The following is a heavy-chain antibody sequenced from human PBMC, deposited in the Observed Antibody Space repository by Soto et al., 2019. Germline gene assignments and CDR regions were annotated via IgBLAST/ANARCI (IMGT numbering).Heavy chain of an antibody. CDR1: GFTFSSYG. V-gene: IGHV3-33*01. J-gene: IGHJ5*02. CDR2: IWYDGSNK. Sequence: GGSLRLSCAASGFTFSSYGMHWVRQAPGKGLEWVAVIWYDGSNKYYADSVKGRFTISRDNSKNTLYLQMNSLRAEDTAVYYCARDLRGRRKGAYGPIVVVPAASVGPPWFDPWGQGTLVTVSS. D-gene: IGHD2-2*01. CDR3: ARDLRGRRKGAYGPIVVVPAASVGPPWFDP.